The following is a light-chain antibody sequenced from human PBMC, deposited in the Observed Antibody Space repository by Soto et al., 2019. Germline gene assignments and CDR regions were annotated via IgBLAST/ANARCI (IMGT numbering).Light chain of an antibody. Sequence: DIQMTQSPSSLSASVGDRVTITCQASHDISNYLNWYQQKPGQAPKLLIYDASNLETGVPSRFSGSGSGTDFTFTISSLQADDFATYFCQHYNGYPYTFGPGTKLEIK. CDR1: HDISNY. CDR2: DAS. J-gene: IGKJ2*01. V-gene: IGKV1-33*01. CDR3: QHYNGYPYT.